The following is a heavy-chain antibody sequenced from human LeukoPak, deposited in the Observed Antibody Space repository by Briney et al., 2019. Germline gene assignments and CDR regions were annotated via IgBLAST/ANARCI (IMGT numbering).Heavy chain of an antibody. CDR3: ARDGSSYYDFWSGYYRTGGWFDP. Sequence: GGSLRLSCAVSGLTFSNAWMNWVRQAPGKGLEWVANIKQDGSEKYYVDSVKGRFTISRDNAKNSLYLQMNSLRAEDTAVYYCARDGSSYYDFWSGYYRTGGWFDPWGQGTLVTVSS. D-gene: IGHD3-3*01. CDR2: IKQDGSEK. CDR1: GLTFSNAW. J-gene: IGHJ5*02. V-gene: IGHV3-7*01.